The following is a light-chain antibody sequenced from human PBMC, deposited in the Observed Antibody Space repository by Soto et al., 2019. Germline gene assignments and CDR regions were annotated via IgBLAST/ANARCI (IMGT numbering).Light chain of an antibody. CDR2: RNN. J-gene: IGLJ3*02. V-gene: IGLV1-47*01. Sequence: QSVLTQPPSASGTPGQRVTISCSGSRSNIGTNYVYWYQHLPGTAPKLLIYRNNEWPSGVPERFSGAKSGTSASLAISGLRSEDEGDYCCAAWDDSLTGWVFGGGTKLTVL. CDR1: RSNIGTNY. CDR3: AAWDDSLTGWV.